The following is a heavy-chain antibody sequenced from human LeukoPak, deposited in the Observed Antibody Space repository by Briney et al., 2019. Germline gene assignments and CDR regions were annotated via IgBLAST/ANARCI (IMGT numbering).Heavy chain of an antibody. V-gene: IGHV3-21*01. J-gene: IGHJ4*02. D-gene: IGHD6-19*01. CDR3: ARGSTYSSGWYTGFDY. Sequence: GGSLRLSCAASAFSFSNYNMNWVRQAPGKGLEWVSSITSSSSYIYYADSVKGRFTISRDNAKKSVYLQMNSLRAEDTAVYYCARGSTYSSGWYTGFDYWGQGTLVTVSS. CDR2: ITSSSSYI. CDR1: AFSFSNYN.